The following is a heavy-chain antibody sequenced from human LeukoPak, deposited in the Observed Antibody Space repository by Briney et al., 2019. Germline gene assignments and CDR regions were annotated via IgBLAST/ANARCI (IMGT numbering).Heavy chain of an antibody. D-gene: IGHD3-22*01. CDR1: GGSFSGYY. Sequence: SETLSLTCAVYGGSFSGYYWSWIRQPPGKGLEWIGEINHSGSTNYNPSLKSRVTISVDTSKNQFSLKLSSVTAADTAVYYCARVRRPKYYYDSSGYYPDFDYWGQGTLVTVSS. CDR2: INHSGST. J-gene: IGHJ4*02. CDR3: ARVRRPKYYYDSSGYYPDFDY. V-gene: IGHV4-34*01.